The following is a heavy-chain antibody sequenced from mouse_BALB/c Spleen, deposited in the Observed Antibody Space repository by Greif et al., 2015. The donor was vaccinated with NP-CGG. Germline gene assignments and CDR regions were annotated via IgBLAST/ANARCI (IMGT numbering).Heavy chain of an antibody. CDR1: GYTFTSYW. J-gene: IGHJ2*01. CDR2: INPSTGYT. V-gene: IGHV1-7*01. D-gene: IGHD2-14*01. CDR3: ARGYRYGRGYFDY. Sequence: VQLQQSGAELAKPGASVKMSCKASGYTFTSYWMHWVKQRPGQGLEWIGYINPSTGYTEYNQKFKDKATLTADKSSSTAYMQLSSLTSEDSAVYYCARGYRYGRGYFDYWGQGTTLTVSS.